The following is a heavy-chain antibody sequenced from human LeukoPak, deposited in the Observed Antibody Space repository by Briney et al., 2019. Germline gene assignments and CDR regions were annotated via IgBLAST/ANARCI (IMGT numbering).Heavy chain of an antibody. Sequence: GGSLRLSCAASGFTFSSYAMHWVRQAPGKGLEWVAVISYDGSNKYYADSVKGRFTISRDNSKNSLYLQVNSLRAEDTALYYCAKDIRGSTSWYGLDYWGQGTLVTVSS. J-gene: IGHJ4*02. CDR1: GFTFSSYA. CDR3: AKDIRGSTSWYGLDY. CDR2: ISYDGSNK. V-gene: IGHV3-30*04. D-gene: IGHD6-13*01.